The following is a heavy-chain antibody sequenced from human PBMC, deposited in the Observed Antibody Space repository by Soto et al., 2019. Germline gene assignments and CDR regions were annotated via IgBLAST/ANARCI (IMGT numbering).Heavy chain of an antibody. CDR2: VYHNGVA. CDR3: ARGVTGTLDF. D-gene: IGHD1-20*01. V-gene: IGHV4-38-2*01. CDR1: GYAISSGYY. J-gene: IGHJ4*02. Sequence: SETLSLTCDVSGYAISSGYYWNWIRQSPGKGLEWLGCVYHNGVAFYNPSLKSRLRLTPDTSKNRFSLTLTSVAAADTAVYFCARGVTGTLDFWGQGTLVTVSS.